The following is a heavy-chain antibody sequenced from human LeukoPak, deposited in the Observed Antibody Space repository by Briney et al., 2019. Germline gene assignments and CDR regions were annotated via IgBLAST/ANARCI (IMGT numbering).Heavy chain of an antibody. CDR2: ISSSSSYI. CDR1: GFTFSSYS. J-gene: IGHJ4*02. D-gene: IGHD6-19*01. Sequence: GGSLRLSCAASGFTFSSYSMNWVRPAPGEGLEWVSSISSSSSYIYYADSVKGRFTISRDNAKNSLYLQMNSLRAEDTAVYYCARDQNSSGWYNYWGQGTLVSVSS. CDR3: ARDQNSSGWYNY. V-gene: IGHV3-21*01.